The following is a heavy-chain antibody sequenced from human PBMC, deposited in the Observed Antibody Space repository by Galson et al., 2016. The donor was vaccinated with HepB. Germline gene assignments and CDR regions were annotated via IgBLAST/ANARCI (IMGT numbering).Heavy chain of an antibody. D-gene: IGHD4-17*01. CDR1: SGSISSCSCY. V-gene: IGHV4-39*01. CDR2: IYYSGST. J-gene: IGHJ4*02. Sequence: SETLSLTCAVSSGSISSCSCYWGWIRQPPGKGLEWIGNIYYSGSTYYNPSLKSRVTISVDTSKIQFSLKLSSVTAADTAVYYCAGLATNGDLALIDYWGQGTLVTVSS. CDR3: AGLATNGDLALIDY.